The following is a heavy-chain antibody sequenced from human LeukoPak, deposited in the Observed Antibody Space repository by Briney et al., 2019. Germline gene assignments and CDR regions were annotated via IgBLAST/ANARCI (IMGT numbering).Heavy chain of an antibody. V-gene: IGHV1-2*02. J-gene: IGHJ4*02. Sequence: ASVKVSCKASGYIFTGYYIHWVRQAPGQGLEWMGWINPNSGDTKYAQKFQGRVTMTRDTSNSTVYMDLTRLIFDDTAMYYCARVGSGWGEFDYWGQGTLVTVSS. D-gene: IGHD6-19*01. CDR1: GYIFTGYY. CDR3: ARVGSGWGEFDY. CDR2: INPNSGDT.